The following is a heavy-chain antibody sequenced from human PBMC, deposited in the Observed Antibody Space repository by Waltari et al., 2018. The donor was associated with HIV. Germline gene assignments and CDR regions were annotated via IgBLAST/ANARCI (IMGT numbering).Heavy chain of an antibody. CDR1: GGSISSSSYY. CDR3: ARRDGSGWDNYYYGMDV. CDR2: IYYSGTT. D-gene: IGHD6-19*01. Sequence: QLQLQESGPGLVKPSETLSLTCTVSGGSISSSSYYWGWIRQPPGKGLEWNGSIYYSGTTYYNPALKSRVTISVDTSKNQFSRKLSSVTAADTAVYYCARRDGSGWDNYYYGMDVWGQGTTVTVSS. V-gene: IGHV4-39*01. J-gene: IGHJ6*02.